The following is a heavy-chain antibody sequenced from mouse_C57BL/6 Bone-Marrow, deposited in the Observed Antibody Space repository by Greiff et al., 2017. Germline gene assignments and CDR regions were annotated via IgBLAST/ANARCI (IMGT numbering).Heavy chain of an antibody. CDR3: TSSLQVPYFDY. J-gene: IGHJ2*01. CDR2: IDPETGGT. V-gene: IGHV1-15*01. CDR1: GYTFTDYE. Sequence: VHLVESGAELVRPGASVTLSCKASGYTFTDYEMHWVKQTPVHGLEWIGAIDPETGGTAYNQKFKGKAILTADKSSSTAYMELRSLTSEDSAVYYCTSSLQVPYFDYWGQGTTLTVSS. D-gene: IGHD6-2*01.